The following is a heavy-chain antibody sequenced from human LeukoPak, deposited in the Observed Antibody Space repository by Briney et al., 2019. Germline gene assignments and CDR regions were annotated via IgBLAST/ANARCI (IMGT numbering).Heavy chain of an antibody. CDR1: GGSFSGYY. J-gene: IGHJ4*02. CDR2: INRSGST. Sequence: SETLSLTCAVYGGSFSGYYWSWIRQPPGKGLEWIGEINRSGSTNYNPSLKSRVTISVDTSKNQFSLKLSSVTAADTAVYYCARAIGYCSSTSCRAYFDYWGQGTLVTVSS. D-gene: IGHD2-2*03. CDR3: ARAIGYCSSTSCRAYFDY. V-gene: IGHV4-34*01.